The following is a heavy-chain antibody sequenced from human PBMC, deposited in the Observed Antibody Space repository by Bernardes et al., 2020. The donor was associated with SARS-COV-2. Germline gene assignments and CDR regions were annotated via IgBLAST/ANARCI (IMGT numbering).Heavy chain of an antibody. CDR1: GFTFSSYA. CDR2: IGGSGGTT. V-gene: IGHV3-23*01. J-gene: IGHJ4*02. D-gene: IGHD3-16*02. CDR3: AKYSYYDYVWGSYRYSPLDY. Sequence: GGSLRLSCAASGFTFSSYAMSWVRQAPGKGLEWVSAIGGSGGTTYYADSVKGRFTISRDNSKNTLYLQMNSLRAEDTAVYYCAKYSYYDYVWGSYRYSPLDYWGQGTLVTVSS.